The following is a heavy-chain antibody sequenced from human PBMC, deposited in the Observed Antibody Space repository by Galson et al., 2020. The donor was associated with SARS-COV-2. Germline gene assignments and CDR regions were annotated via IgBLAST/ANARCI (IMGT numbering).Heavy chain of an antibody. CDR2: IKQDGSEK. J-gene: IGHJ3*02. Sequence: GGSLRLSCAASGFTFSSYWMSWVRQAPGKGLEWVANIKQDGSEKYYVDSVKGRFTISRDNAKNSLYLQMNSLRAEDTAVYYCARDLIDEAYYYDSSGYWATAFDIWGQGTMVTVSS. CDR3: ARDLIDEAYYYDSSGYWATAFDI. D-gene: IGHD3-22*01. V-gene: IGHV3-7*01. CDR1: GFTFSSYW.